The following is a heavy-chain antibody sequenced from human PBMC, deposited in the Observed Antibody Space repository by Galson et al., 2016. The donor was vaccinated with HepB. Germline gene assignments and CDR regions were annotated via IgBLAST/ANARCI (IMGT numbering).Heavy chain of an antibody. V-gene: IGHV3-74*01. CDR1: GFAFSSHW. CDR2: INSDGTIS. Sequence: SLRLSCAASGFAFSSHWMHWVRQDLGKGLVWVSRINSDGTISNYADSVKGRFTISRDNAKNTLYLQMNSLRAEYTAVYFCVRDQSVVPTTAYNWFDPWGRGTLVTVSS. J-gene: IGHJ5*01. D-gene: IGHD4-23*01. CDR3: VRDQSVVPTTAYNWFDP.